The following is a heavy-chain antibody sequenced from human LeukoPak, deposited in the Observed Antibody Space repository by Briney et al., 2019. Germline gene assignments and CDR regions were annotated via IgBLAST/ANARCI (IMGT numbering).Heavy chain of an antibody. Sequence: PGGSLRLSCAASGFTFSSYWMSWVRQAPGKGLEWVANIKQDGSEKYYVDSVKGRFTISRDNSKNTLYLQMNSLRAEDTAVYYCAKGPGYYYYMDVWGKGTTVTVSS. CDR1: GFTFSSYW. CDR2: IKQDGSEK. V-gene: IGHV3-7*01. CDR3: AKGPGYYYYMDV. J-gene: IGHJ6*03.